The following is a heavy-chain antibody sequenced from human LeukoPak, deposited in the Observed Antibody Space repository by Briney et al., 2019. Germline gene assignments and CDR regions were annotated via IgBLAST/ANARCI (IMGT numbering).Heavy chain of an antibody. V-gene: IGHV1-8*01. CDR2: MNTNSGNT. J-gene: IGHJ4*02. D-gene: IGHD3-22*01. CDR3: ARASQLRLGIVVVITSGRRYYFDY. Sequence: SVKVSCKASGYTFTSYDINWVRQATGQGLEWMGWMNTNSGNTGYAQKFQGRVTMTRNTSISTAYMELSSLRSEDTAVYYCARASQLRLGIVVVITSGRRYYFDYWGQGTLVTVSS. CDR1: GYTFTSYD.